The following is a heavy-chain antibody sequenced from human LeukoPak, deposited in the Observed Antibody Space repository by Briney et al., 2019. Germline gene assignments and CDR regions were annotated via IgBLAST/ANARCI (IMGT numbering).Heavy chain of an antibody. V-gene: IGHV4-39*07. CDR3: AREYYDFWSGTTSGGYFDY. J-gene: IGHJ4*02. CDR2: IYYSGST. D-gene: IGHD3-3*01. Sequence: PSETLSLTCTVSGGSISSSSYYWGWIRQPPGKGLEWIGSIYYSGSTYYNPSLKSRVTISVDTSKNQFSLKLSSVTAAYTAVYYCAREYYDFWSGTTSGGYFDYWGQGTLVTVSS. CDR1: GGSISSSSYY.